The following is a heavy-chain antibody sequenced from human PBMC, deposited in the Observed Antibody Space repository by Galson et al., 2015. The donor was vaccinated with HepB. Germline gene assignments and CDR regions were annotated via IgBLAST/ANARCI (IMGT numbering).Heavy chain of an antibody. CDR1: GYTFTSYA. Sequence: SVKVSCKASGYTFTSYAMNWVRQAPGQGLEWMGWINTNTGNPTYAQGFTGRFVSSLDTSVSTAYLQISSLKAEDTAVYYCARAFGSSWYPSSQYYYYGMDVWGQGTTVTVSS. V-gene: IGHV7-4-1*02. J-gene: IGHJ6*02. D-gene: IGHD6-13*01. CDR2: INTNTGNP. CDR3: ARAFGSSWYPSSQYYYYGMDV.